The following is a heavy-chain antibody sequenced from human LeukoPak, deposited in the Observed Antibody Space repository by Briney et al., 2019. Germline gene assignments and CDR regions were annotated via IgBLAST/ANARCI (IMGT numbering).Heavy chain of an antibody. J-gene: IGHJ4*02. D-gene: IGHD3-9*01. CDR3: TTFIWETQYDIFTEENYYFDY. CDR2: ISYDGSNK. V-gene: IGHV3-30*04. Sequence: PGGSLRLSCAASGFTFSSYAMHWVRQAPGKGLEWVAVISYDGSNKYYADSVKGRFTISRDNSKNTLFLQMNSLKTEDTAVYYCTTFIWETQYDIFTEENYYFDYWGQGTLVTVSS. CDR1: GFTFSSYA.